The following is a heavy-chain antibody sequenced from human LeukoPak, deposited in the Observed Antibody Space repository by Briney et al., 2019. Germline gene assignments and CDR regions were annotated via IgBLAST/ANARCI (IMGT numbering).Heavy chain of an antibody. V-gene: IGHV3-30*18. Sequence: GGSLRLSCAASGFTFSSYGMHWVRQAPGKGLEWVAVISYDGSNKYYADSVKGRFTISRDNSKNTLHLQMNSLRAEDTAVYYCAKDRFDFDWLLPHEYWGQGTLVTVSS. CDR2: ISYDGSNK. CDR3: AKDRFDFDWLLPHEY. CDR1: GFTFSSYG. D-gene: IGHD3-9*01. J-gene: IGHJ4*02.